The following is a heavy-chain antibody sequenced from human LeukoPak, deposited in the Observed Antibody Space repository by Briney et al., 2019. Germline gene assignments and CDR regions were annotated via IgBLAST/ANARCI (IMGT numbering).Heavy chain of an antibody. D-gene: IGHD1-7*01. V-gene: IGHV4-61*02. CDR1: GGSVSSGSYY. J-gene: IGHJ4*02. Sequence: PPQTLSLTCSVSGGSVSSGSYYWSWIRRPAGKGLEWIGRFHISGNSNYNPSLKSRVTISLDTSKNHFSLNLSSVTATDTAVYYCARLDWNYGFDYWGQGTLVTVSS. CDR2: FHISGNS. CDR3: ARLDWNYGFDY.